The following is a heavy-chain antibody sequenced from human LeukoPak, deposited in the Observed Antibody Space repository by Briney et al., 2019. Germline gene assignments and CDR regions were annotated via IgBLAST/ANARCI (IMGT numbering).Heavy chain of an antibody. J-gene: IGHJ4*02. CDR2: IDWDDDK. CDR1: GFSLRTSGMC. Sequence: ESGPTLLNPTQPLTLTCTFSGFSLRTSGMCVSWIRQPPGKALEWLALIDWDDDKYYSTSLKTRLTISKDTSKNQVVLTMTNMDPVDTATYYCARIHLGRGYSSGYFDYWGQGTLVTVSS. D-gene: IGHD5-18*01. V-gene: IGHV2-70*01. CDR3: ARIHLGRGYSSGYFDY.